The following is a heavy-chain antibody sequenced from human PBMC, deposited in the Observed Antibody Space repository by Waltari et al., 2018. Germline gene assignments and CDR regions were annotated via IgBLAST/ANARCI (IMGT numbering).Heavy chain of an antibody. CDR2: IYYSGST. J-gene: IGHJ4*02. D-gene: IGHD2-21*02. Sequence: VKPSETLSLTCTVSGGSISSYYWSWIRQPPGKGLEWIGYIYYSGSTNYNPSLKSRVTISVDTSKNQFSLKLSSVTAADTAVYYCARGGDDFDYWGQGTLVTVSS. CDR1: GGSISSYY. CDR3: ARGGDDFDY. V-gene: IGHV4-59*01.